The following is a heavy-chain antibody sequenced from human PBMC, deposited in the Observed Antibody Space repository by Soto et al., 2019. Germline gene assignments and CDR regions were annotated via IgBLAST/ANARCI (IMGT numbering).Heavy chain of an antibody. CDR2: ITGRGDTT. J-gene: IGHJ5*02. CDR1: GFPFGDHA. Sequence: GGSLRLSCAASGFPFGDHAMHWVRQAPGKGLEWVSAITGRGDTTYYADSVKGRFTVSRDNSKNTLFLQMMSLRAEDTAVYYCAKDLYVQPPSGWFDPWGQGTVVTVSS. D-gene: IGHD1-26*01. V-gene: IGHV3-23*01. CDR3: AKDLYVQPPSGWFDP.